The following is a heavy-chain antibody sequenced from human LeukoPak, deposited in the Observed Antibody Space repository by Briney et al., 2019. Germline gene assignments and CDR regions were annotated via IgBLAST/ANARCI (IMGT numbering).Heavy chain of an antibody. Sequence: ASVKVSCKASGYTFTSYAMHWVRQAPGQRLEWMGWINAGNGNTKYSQKFQGRVTITRDTSASTAYMELSSLRSKDTAVYYCAKDGDIVVVPAARAGTRGDWYYFDYWGQGTLVTVSS. J-gene: IGHJ4*02. D-gene: IGHD2-2*01. CDR3: AKDGDIVVVPAARAGTRGDWYYFDY. CDR1: GYTFTSYA. V-gene: IGHV1-3*01. CDR2: INAGNGNT.